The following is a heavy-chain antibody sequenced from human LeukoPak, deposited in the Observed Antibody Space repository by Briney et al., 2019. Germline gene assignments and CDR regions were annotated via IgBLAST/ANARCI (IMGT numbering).Heavy chain of an antibody. V-gene: IGHV3-23*01. D-gene: IGHD3-10*01. CDR2: ISNSGATT. J-gene: IGHJ4*02. Sequence: GGSLRLSCEASGYIFSSYAMSWVRQAPGKGLEWVSVISNSGATTDYADSVKGRFTISRDNSKNTLSLQMNSLRAEDTAVYYCAKEGLYYYGSGTYYTLAPFDYWGQGTLVTVSS. CDR1: GYIFSSYA. CDR3: AKEGLYYYGSGTYYTLAPFDY.